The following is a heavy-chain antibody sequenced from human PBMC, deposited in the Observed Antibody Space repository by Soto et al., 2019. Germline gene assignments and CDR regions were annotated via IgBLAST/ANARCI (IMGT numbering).Heavy chain of an antibody. D-gene: IGHD6-19*01. CDR2: ISYDGSNK. J-gene: IGHJ5*02. V-gene: IGHV3-30*18. CDR1: GFTFSSYG. CDR3: AKVGEYSSGWLNWFDP. Sequence: PGGSLRLSCAASGFTFSSYGMHWVRQAPGKGLEWVAVISYDGSNKYYADSVKGRFTISRDNSKNTLYLQMNSLRAEDTAVYYCAKVGEYSSGWLNWFDPWGQGTLVTVSS.